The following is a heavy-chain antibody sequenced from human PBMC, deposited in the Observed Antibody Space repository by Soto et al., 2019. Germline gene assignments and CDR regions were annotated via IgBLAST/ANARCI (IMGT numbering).Heavy chain of an antibody. V-gene: IGHV6-1*01. Sequence: SQTLSLTCAISGDSVSSNSAAWNWIRQSPSRGLEWLGRTYYRSKWYNDYAVSVKSRITINPDTSKNQFSLQLNSVTPEDTAVYYCARDLGGESWIQLWADAFDIWGQGTMVTVS. CDR1: GDSVSSNSAA. CDR3: ARDLGGESWIQLWADAFDI. CDR2: TYYRSKWYN. J-gene: IGHJ3*02. D-gene: IGHD5-18*01.